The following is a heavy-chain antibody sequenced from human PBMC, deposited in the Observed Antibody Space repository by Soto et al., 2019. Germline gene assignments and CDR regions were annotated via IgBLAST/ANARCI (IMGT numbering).Heavy chain of an antibody. D-gene: IGHD2-21*01. CDR1: GGTISRYY. J-gene: IGHJ6*02. CDR3: ATGSISRGLDV. CDR2: NYRRGTT. Sequence: AETLSLTYSVSGGTISRYYWSWIRQPPGKRLEGIGYNYRRGTTSYNPSLKRRATILVDTSKNQFSLRLTSVTATDTAVDYCATGSISRGLDVWGQGTTVTVSS. V-gene: IGHV4-59*12.